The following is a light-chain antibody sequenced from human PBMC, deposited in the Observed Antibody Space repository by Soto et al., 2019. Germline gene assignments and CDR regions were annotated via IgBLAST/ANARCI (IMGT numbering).Light chain of an antibody. V-gene: IGKV1-5*03. CDR1: QTISSW. CDR2: RAS. J-gene: IGKJ1*01. CDR3: QLSNYYSEA. Sequence: VTQSTSRLSGSVGDRVTITCRASQTISSWLAWYQQKPGKAPKLLIYRASTLKSGVPSRFSGSGSGTEFPLTICSLQPDDFATYYCQLSNYYSEASGQGTKVDI.